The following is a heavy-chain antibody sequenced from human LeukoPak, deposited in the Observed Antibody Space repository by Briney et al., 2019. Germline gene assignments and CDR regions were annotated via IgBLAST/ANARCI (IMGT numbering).Heavy chain of an antibody. Sequence: PSETLSLTCTVSGGSISSYYWSWIRQPPGKGLEWIGYIYYSGSTYYNPSLKSRVTISVDTSKNQFSLKLSSVTAADTAVYYCASIVLFGVVFLDYWGQGTLVTVSS. CDR3: ASIVLFGVVFLDY. CDR1: GGSISSYY. V-gene: IGHV4-59*06. J-gene: IGHJ4*02. D-gene: IGHD3-3*01. CDR2: IYYSGST.